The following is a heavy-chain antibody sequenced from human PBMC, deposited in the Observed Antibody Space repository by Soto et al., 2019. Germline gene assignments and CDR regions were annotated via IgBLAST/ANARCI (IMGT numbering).Heavy chain of an antibody. CDR1: GYPFTTYG. CDR2: INTYNGNT. Sequence: QVQLVQSGAEVKKPGASVKVSCKSSGYPFTTYGISWVRQAPGQGLEWMGWINTYNGNTNYAQRLQGRVTMTTDTSTSTAYMGLRSLRSDETAVYYCAREGASGRGGLDYWGQGTLVTVSS. CDR3: AREGASGRGGLDY. J-gene: IGHJ4*02. D-gene: IGHD6-19*01. V-gene: IGHV1-18*01.